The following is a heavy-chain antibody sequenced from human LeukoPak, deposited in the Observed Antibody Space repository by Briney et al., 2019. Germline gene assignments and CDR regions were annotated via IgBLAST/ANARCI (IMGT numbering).Heavy chain of an antibody. CDR3: AKGDKFSGDY. D-gene: IGHD3-16*01. CDR2: IHQDGKEK. V-gene: IGHV3-7*01. Sequence: PGGSLRLSCAASGFTFSTYWMSWVRQAPGKGLEWVANIHQDGKEKYYVDSVKGRCTISRDNAKNSLYLQMNSLRAEDTAVYYCAKGDKFSGDYWGQGTLVTVSS. J-gene: IGHJ4*02. CDR1: GFTFSTYW.